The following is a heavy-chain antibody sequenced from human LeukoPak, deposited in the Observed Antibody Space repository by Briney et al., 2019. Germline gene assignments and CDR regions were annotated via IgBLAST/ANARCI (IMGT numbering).Heavy chain of an antibody. V-gene: IGHV3-21*04. J-gene: IGHJ4*02. Sequence: GGSLRLSCAASGFTFSSYSMNWVRQAPGQGLERVSSISSSSTYIYYADSVKGRFTISRDNAKNSLYLQMNSLRAEDTAVYYCVRDPTRGECRSGSCYLDYWGQGALVSVSS. CDR3: VRDPTRGECRSGSCYLDY. D-gene: IGHD2-15*01. CDR1: GFTFSSYS. CDR2: ISSSSTYI.